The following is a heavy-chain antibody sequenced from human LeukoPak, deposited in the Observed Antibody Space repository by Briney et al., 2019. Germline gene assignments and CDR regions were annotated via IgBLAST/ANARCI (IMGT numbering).Heavy chain of an antibody. J-gene: IGHJ5*02. D-gene: IGHD5-18*01. Sequence: SVKVSCKASGGTFSSYAISWVRQAPGQGLEWMGGIIPIFGTANYAQKFQGRVTITADESTSTAYMELSSPRSEDTAVYYCARDTAMVPGPNWFDPWGQGTLVTVSS. CDR3: ARDTAMVPGPNWFDP. V-gene: IGHV1-69*01. CDR1: GGTFSSYA. CDR2: IIPIFGTA.